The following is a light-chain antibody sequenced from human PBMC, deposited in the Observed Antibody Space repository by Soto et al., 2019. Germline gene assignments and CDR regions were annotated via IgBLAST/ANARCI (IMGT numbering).Light chain of an antibody. CDR1: NIGSKS. Sequence: SYELTQPPSVSVAPGKTARITCGGKNIGSKSVDWYQQKPGQAPVLVIYYDSDRPSGIPERFSGSNSENTATLTISRVEAGDEADYYCQVWDSSSDPVVFGGGTKLTVL. V-gene: IGLV3-21*04. CDR2: YDS. J-gene: IGLJ2*01. CDR3: QVWDSSSDPVV.